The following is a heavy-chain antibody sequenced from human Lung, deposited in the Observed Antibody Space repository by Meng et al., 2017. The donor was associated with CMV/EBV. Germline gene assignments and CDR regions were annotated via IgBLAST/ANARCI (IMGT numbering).Heavy chain of an antibody. CDR3: AREFCSSSSCYPPDV. CDR1: GFTFSSYS. V-gene: IGHV3-21*01. D-gene: IGHD2-2*01. CDR2: ISSRSSYI. Sequence: ESXKISXAASGFTFSSYSINWVGQAPGKGLEWVSSISSRSSYIYYADSVKGRFTISRDNAKNSLYLQMNSLRAEDTAVYYCAREFCSSSSCYPPDVWGQGXTVTVSS. J-gene: IGHJ6*02.